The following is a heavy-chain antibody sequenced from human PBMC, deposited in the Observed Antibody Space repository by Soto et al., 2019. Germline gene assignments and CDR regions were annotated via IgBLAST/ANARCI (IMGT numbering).Heavy chain of an antibody. V-gene: IGHV4-31*03. D-gene: IGHD1-26*01. Sequence: TLSLTCTVSGGSIIIDDYYWNWIRHPPGKGLELIGNLDYRGNTNYNPSLKTRIIMSRDMSENHVSLQLASVTDADTAVYYCARCWEYYGMDVWGQGTTVTVSS. CDR1: GGSIIIDDYY. J-gene: IGHJ6*02. CDR3: ARCWEYYGMDV. CDR2: LDYRGNT.